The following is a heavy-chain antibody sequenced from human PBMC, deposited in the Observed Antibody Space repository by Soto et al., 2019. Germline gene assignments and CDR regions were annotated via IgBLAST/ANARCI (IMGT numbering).Heavy chain of an antibody. V-gene: IGHV6-1*01. CDR1: GDSVSSNSAA. CDR3: ARRRPEKYSSSWYSGYYGMDV. J-gene: IGHJ6*02. D-gene: IGHD6-13*01. CDR2: TYYRSKWYN. Sequence: SQTLSLTCVISGDSVSSNSAAWNWIRQSPSRSLEWLGRTYYRSKWYNDYAVSVKSRITINPDTSKNQFSLQLNSVTPEDTAVYYCARRRPEKYSSSWYSGYYGMDVWGQGTTVTVSS.